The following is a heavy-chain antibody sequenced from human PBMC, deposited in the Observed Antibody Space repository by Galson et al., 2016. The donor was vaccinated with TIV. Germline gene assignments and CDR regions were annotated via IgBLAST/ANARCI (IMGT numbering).Heavy chain of an antibody. CDR3: AQLVRKCGMTRCYGDHVDY. D-gene: IGHD2-2*01. J-gene: IGHJ4*02. V-gene: IGHV1-8*01. CDR2: MNPNSGNT. CDR1: GHTFTSYD. Sequence: SVKVSCKASGHTFTSYDMNWVRQAPGQGLEWMGWMNPNSGNTGYTQKFQGRVTMTRETSVSTAYMELNNLRSEDTAVYFCAQLVRKCGMTRCYGDHVDYWGQGTLVTVSS.